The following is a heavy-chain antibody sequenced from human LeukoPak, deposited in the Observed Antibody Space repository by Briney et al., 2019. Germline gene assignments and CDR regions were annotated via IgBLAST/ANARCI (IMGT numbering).Heavy chain of an antibody. CDR3: ARATTGYGDPGFDY. CDR1: GGSFSGYY. Sequence: PSETLSLTCAVYGGSFSGYYWSWIRQPPGKGLEWIGEINHSGSTNYNPPLKSRVTISVDTSKNQFSLRLSSVTAADTAVYYCARATTGYGDPGFDYWGQGTLVTVSS. CDR2: INHSGST. V-gene: IGHV4-34*01. D-gene: IGHD4-17*01. J-gene: IGHJ4*02.